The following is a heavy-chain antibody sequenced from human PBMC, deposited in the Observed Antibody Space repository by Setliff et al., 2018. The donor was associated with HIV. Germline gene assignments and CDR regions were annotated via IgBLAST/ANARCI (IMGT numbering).Heavy chain of an antibody. CDR1: GGTFSTYG. V-gene: IGHV1-69*06. CDR2: TIPVVGTP. D-gene: IGHD1-26*01. Sequence: SVKVSCKASGGTFSTYGITWVRQAPGQGLEWMGGTIPVVGTPTYAQKFQGRVTIIADKSTSTAYMERSSLRSEDTAVYYCAREVSVGATFFDLWGPGTPVTVSS. CDR3: AREVSVGATFFDL. J-gene: IGHJ4*02.